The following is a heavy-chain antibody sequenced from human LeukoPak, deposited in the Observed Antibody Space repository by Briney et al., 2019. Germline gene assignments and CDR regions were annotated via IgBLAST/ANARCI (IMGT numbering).Heavy chain of an antibody. D-gene: IGHD6-6*01. CDR3: AGLSSSRYSMDV. Sequence: SETLSLTCTVSGASISSYYWSWIRQPAGKGLEWIGRIYTSGSTNYNPSLKSRVTMSVDTSKNQFSLKLSSATATDTAAYYCAGLSSSRYSMDVWGKGTTVTVSS. CDR2: IYTSGST. J-gene: IGHJ6*03. CDR1: GASISSYY. V-gene: IGHV4-4*07.